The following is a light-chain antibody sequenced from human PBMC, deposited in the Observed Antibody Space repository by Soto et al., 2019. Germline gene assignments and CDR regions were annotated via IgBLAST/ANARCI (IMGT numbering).Light chain of an antibody. CDR2: EGS. CDR3: CSYAGSSTLV. V-gene: IGLV2-23*01. J-gene: IGLJ3*02. CDR1: SSDVGSYNL. Sequence: QSALTQPASVSASPGQSITISCTGTSSDVGSYNLVSWYQQHPGKAPKLLIYEGSERPSGVSYRFSGSKSGNTASLTVSGLQAEDAADYFCCSYAGSSTLVFGGGTKLTVL.